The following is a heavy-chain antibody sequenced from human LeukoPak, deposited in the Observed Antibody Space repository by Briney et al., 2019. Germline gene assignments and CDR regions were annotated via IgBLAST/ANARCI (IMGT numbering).Heavy chain of an antibody. CDR1: GFTFSSYW. CDR3: ARDIAAAVDY. D-gene: IGHD6-13*01. V-gene: IGHV3-74*01. CDR2: INSAGIST. J-gene: IGHJ4*02. Sequence: GGSLSLSCTASGFTFSSYWMQYVRQASGKGRVWVSSINSAGISTNYADSVKGRFTISRDKAKNTLYLQMNSLRAQHTAIYYCARDIAAAVDYWGQGTLVTVSS.